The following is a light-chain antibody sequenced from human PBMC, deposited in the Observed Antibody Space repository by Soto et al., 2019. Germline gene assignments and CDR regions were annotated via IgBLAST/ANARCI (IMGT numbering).Light chain of an antibody. CDR1: QSVSSTY. Sequence: EIVLTQSPGTLSLSPGERATLSCRASQSVSSTYLAWYQQKPGQAPRLLIYGASSRATGIPDRFSRSGSGTDFTLTISRLEPEDFAVYYCQHYGSLVLTFGGGTKVEIK. V-gene: IGKV3-20*01. CDR2: GAS. J-gene: IGKJ4*01. CDR3: QHYGSLVLT.